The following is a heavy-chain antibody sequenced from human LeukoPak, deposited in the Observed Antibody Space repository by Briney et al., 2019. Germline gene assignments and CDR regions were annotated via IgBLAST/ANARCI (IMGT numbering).Heavy chain of an antibody. CDR3: ATGAYFDH. CDR1: GFIFNNYA. J-gene: IGHJ4*02. CDR2: ISNDGTKK. V-gene: IGHV3-30*04. Sequence: GRSLRLSCAASGFIFNNYAMHWVRQAPGKGLEWVAVISNDGTKKNYADSVKGRCIISRDNSKNMLYLEMNSLRAEDTAMYYCATGAYFDHWGQGTLVTVSS.